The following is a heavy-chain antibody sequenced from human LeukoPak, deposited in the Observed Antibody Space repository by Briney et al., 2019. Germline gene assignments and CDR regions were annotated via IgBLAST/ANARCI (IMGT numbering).Heavy chain of an antibody. Sequence: GGSLRLSCAVPGFTFSSYAMHCVRQAPGKGLEWVSFIRNDGTFTYYAASVRGRFTISRDNSKNTLHLQMNSLRAEDTAVYYSAKYMGVAGTEYLLKFWGQGTLVTVSS. V-gene: IGHV3-30*02. CDR2: IRNDGTFT. CDR3: AKYMGVAGTEYLLKF. CDR1: GFTFSSYA. J-gene: IGHJ4*02. D-gene: IGHD6-19*01.